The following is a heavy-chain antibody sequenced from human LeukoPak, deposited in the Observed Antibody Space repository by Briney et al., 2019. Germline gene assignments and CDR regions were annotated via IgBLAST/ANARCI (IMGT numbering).Heavy chain of an antibody. D-gene: IGHD6-25*01. V-gene: IGHV1-18*01. J-gene: IGHJ5*02. Sequence: GASVKVSCKASGYTFTSYGISWVRQAPGQGLEWMGWISAYNGNTNYAQNLQGRVTMTTDTSTRIAYMELRSLGSDDTAIYYCARFSIPANWFDPWGQGTLVIVSS. CDR1: GYTFTSYG. CDR3: ARFSIPANWFDP. CDR2: ISAYNGNT.